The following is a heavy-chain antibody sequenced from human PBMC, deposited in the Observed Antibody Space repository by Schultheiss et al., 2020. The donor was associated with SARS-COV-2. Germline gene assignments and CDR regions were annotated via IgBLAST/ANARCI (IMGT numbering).Heavy chain of an antibody. CDR1: GFTFSSYS. J-gene: IGHJ3*02. V-gene: IGHV3-21*01. CDR3: ARGSGWEPQLRELDAFDI. Sequence: GGSLRLSCAASGFTFSSYSMNWVRQAPGKGLEWVSSISSSSSYIYYADSVKGRFTISRDNAKNSLYLQMNSLRAEDTAVYYCARGSGWEPQLRELDAFDIWGQGTMVTVSS. CDR2: ISSSSSYI. D-gene: IGHD1-26*01.